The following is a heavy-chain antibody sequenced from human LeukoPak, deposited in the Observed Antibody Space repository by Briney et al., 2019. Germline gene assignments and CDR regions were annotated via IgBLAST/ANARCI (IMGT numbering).Heavy chain of an antibody. CDR3: AKDGVHYYDSSGWLDY. CDR1: GFTFSSYG. V-gene: IGHV3-30*02. Sequence: GGSLRLSCAASGFTFSSYGMHWVRQAPGKGLEWVAFIRYDGSNKYYADSVKGRFTISRDNSKNTLYLQMNSLRAEDTAVYYCAKDGVHYYDSSGWLDYWGQGTLVTVSS. J-gene: IGHJ4*02. D-gene: IGHD3-22*01. CDR2: IRYDGSNK.